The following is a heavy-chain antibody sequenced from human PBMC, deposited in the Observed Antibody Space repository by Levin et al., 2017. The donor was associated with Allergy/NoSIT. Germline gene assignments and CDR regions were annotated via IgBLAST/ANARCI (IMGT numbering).Heavy chain of an antibody. CDR1: GFTFDDYA. Sequence: SLKISCAASGFTFDDYAMHWVRQAPGKGLEWVSGISWNSGSIDYADSVKGRFTISRDNAKNSLYLQMNSLRAEDTALYYCAKGRDGYIAYFDYWGQGTLVTVSS. V-gene: IGHV3-9*01. D-gene: IGHD5-24*01. CDR2: ISWNSGSI. J-gene: IGHJ4*02. CDR3: AKGRDGYIAYFDY.